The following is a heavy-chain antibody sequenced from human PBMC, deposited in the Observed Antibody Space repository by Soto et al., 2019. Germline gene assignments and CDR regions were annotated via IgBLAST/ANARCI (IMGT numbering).Heavy chain of an antibody. J-gene: IGHJ6*02. V-gene: IGHV1-69*13. Sequence: GASVKVSCKASGDTFNSYAISWVRRAPGQGLEWMGGIIPIFHTANYAQKFQARVTMTADESARTAYMELSGLRSEDTAVYYCARVGYCNTTSCLFYYYYGMDVWGQGTTVTVSS. CDR1: GDTFNSYA. CDR2: IIPIFHTA. CDR3: ARVGYCNTTSCLFYYYYGMDV. D-gene: IGHD2-2*01.